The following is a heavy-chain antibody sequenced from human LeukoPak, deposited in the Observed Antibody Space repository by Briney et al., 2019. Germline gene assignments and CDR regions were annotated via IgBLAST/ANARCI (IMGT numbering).Heavy chain of an antibody. CDR1: GCIFSSYN. CDR3: AKDQKGYYMDV. J-gene: IGHJ6*03. CDR2: ISSSSSYI. V-gene: IGHV3-21*06. Sequence: GGSLRLSCAASGCIFSSYNMNWVRQAPGKGLEWVSSISSSSSYIHYADSVKGRFTISRDNAKNSLYLQMNSLRAEDTAVYFCAKDQKGYYMDVWGKGTPVTVSS.